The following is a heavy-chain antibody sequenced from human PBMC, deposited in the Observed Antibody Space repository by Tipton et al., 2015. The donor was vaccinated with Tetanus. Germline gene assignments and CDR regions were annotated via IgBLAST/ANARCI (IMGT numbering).Heavy chain of an antibody. CDR2: IYFEGST. CDR3: ARHLYGYWFDP. CDR1: GASISSNTYY. Sequence: TLSLTCTVSGASISSNTYYWGWTRQAPGKGLEWIASIYFEGSTYYSPSLKSRLTIDVDTSQNFFSLRLTSVTAADAAIYYCARHLYGYWFDPWGQGALVTVSS. V-gene: IGHV4-39*02. D-gene: IGHD2-8*01. J-gene: IGHJ5*02.